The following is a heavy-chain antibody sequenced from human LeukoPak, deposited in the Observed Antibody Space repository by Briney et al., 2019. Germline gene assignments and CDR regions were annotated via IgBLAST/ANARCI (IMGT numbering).Heavy chain of an antibody. V-gene: IGHV4-39*01. Sequence: NPSETLSLTCTVSGGSISSSSYYWGWIRRPPGKGLEWIGSIYYSGSTYYNPSLKSRVTISVDTSKNQFSLKLSSVTAADTAVYYCARLEQWLVQGLRYSYFDYWGQGTLVTVSS. CDR3: ARLEQWLVQGLRYSYFDY. J-gene: IGHJ4*02. CDR2: IYYSGST. CDR1: GGSISSSSYY. D-gene: IGHD6-19*01.